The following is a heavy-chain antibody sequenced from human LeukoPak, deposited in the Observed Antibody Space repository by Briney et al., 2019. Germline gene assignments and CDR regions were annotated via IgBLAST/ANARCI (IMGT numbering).Heavy chain of an antibody. Sequence: GGSLRLSCTASGFSFGDHAMTWVRQAPGKGLEWVSFIRSEAYGQTTEYAASVKDRFTISREKSKGIVYLQMNSLKTEDTAKYYCARGPIYLWIYYGMDVWGQGTTVIVSS. V-gene: IGHV3-49*04. D-gene: IGHD3-9*01. CDR2: IRSEAYGQTT. CDR3: ARGPIYLWIYYGMDV. J-gene: IGHJ6*02. CDR1: GFSFGDHA.